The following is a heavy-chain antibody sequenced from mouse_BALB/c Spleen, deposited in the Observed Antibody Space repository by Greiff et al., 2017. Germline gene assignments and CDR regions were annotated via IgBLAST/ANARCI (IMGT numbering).Heavy chain of an antibody. D-gene: IGHD1-1*01. CDR2: ISSGGGST. CDR3: ARDLYYYGSSYYAMDY. CDR1: GFAFSSYD. V-gene: IGHV5-12-1*01. Sequence: EVQGVESGGGLVKPGGSLKLSCAASGFAFSSYDMSWVRQTPEKRLEWVAYISSGGGSTYYPDTVKGRFTISRDNAKNTLYLQMSSLKSEDTAMYYCARDLYYYGSSYYAMDYWGQGTSVTVSS. J-gene: IGHJ4*01.